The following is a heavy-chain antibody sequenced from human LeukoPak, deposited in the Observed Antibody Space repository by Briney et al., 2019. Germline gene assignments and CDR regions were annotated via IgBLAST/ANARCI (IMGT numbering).Heavy chain of an antibody. D-gene: IGHD1-1*01. Sequence: RPGRSLRLSCAASGFTFSSYGVHWVRQAPGKGLEWVAVIWYVGSNKYYADSVKGRFTISRDNSKNTLYLQMNSLRAEDTAVYYCARDVQTGPTDYWGQGTLVTVSS. CDR2: IWYVGSNK. CDR3: ARDVQTGPTDY. J-gene: IGHJ4*02. V-gene: IGHV3-33*01. CDR1: GFTFSSYG.